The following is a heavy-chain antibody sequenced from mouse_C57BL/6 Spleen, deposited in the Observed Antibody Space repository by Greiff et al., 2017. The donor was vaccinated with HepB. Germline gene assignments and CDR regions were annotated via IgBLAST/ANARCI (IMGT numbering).Heavy chain of an antibody. CDR3: ARSEIYYGNYVYYAMDY. V-gene: IGHV1-85*01. Sequence: QVQLQQSGPELVKPGASVKLSCKASGYTFTSYDINWVKQRPGQGLEWIGWIYPRDGSTKYNEKFKGKATLTVDTSSSTAYMELHSLTSEDSAVYFCARSEIYYGNYVYYAMDYWGQGTSVTVSS. J-gene: IGHJ4*01. CDR2: IYPRDGST. CDR1: GYTFTSYD. D-gene: IGHD2-1*01.